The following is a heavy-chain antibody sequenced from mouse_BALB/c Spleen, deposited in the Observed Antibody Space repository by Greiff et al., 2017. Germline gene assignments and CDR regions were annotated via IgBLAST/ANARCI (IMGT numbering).Heavy chain of an antibody. CDR3: AIYYGYDGGCAY. Sequence: VQLQQSGPGLVAPSQSLSITCTVSGFSLTSYGVHWVRQPPGKGLEWLGVIWAGGSTNYNSALMSRLSISKDNSKSQVFLKMNSLQTDDTAMYYCAIYYGYDGGCAYWGQGTLVTVSA. J-gene: IGHJ3*01. D-gene: IGHD2-2*01. CDR2: IWAGGST. V-gene: IGHV2-9*02. CDR1: GFSLTSYG.